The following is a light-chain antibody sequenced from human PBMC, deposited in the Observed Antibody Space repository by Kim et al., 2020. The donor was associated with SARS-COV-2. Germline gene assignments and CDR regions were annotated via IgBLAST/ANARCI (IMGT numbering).Light chain of an antibody. V-gene: IGKV3-20*01. CDR1: QTVNSN. Sequence: SPGERATLSCSASQTVNSNLVWYQQRPGQAPRLLIYGAFTRATGIPDRFSGARSGTDFSLIISRLEPEDFAVYYCQYYGPSPPWTFGQGTKVDIK. J-gene: IGKJ1*01. CDR2: GAF. CDR3: QYYGPSPPWT.